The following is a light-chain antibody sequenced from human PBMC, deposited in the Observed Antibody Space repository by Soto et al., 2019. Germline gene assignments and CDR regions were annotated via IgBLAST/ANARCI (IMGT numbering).Light chain of an antibody. CDR1: QSVSSY. CDR3: QQRSNWWT. CDR2: DTS. V-gene: IGKV3-11*01. J-gene: IGKJ1*01. Sequence: IVLTHSPSTLSLSPWERATLSFRASQSVSSYLAWYQQKPGQAPRLLIYDTSNRATGIPARFSGSGSGTDFTLTISSLEPEDFAVYYCQQRSNWWTFGQGTKVDIK.